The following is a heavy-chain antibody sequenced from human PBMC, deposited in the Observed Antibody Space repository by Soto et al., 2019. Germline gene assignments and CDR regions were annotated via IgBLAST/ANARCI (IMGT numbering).Heavy chain of an antibody. J-gene: IGHJ6*02. V-gene: IGHV3-53*01. CDR3: STAMTNYYYYYGMDV. D-gene: IGHD3-22*01. CDR1: GFTVSSNY. Sequence: GGSLRLSCAASGFTVSSNYMNWVRQAPGKGPEWVSVIYSGGSTYYADSVKGRFTIFRDNSKNTLHLQMNSLRAEDTAVYYCSTAMTNYYYYYGMDVWGQGTTVTVSS. CDR2: IYSGGST.